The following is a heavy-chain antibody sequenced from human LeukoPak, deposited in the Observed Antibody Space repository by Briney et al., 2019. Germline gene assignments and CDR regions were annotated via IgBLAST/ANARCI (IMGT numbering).Heavy chain of an antibody. CDR1: GYTFTGYY. Sequence: ASVKVSCKASGYTFTGYYMHWVRQAPGQGLEWMGWINPNSGGTNYAQKFQGWVTMTRDTSISTAYMELSRLRSDDTAVYYCARGGYFDWLTADYWGQGTLVTVSS. D-gene: IGHD3-9*01. CDR3: ARGGYFDWLTADY. CDR2: INPNSGGT. V-gene: IGHV1-2*04. J-gene: IGHJ4*02.